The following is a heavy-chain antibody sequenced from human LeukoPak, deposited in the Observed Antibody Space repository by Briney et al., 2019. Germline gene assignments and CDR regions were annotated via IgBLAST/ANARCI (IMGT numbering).Heavy chain of an antibody. J-gene: IGHJ5*02. V-gene: IGHV3-74*01. D-gene: IGHD2-2*01. CDR2: IDSDGTSI. CDR1: GFTFINYW. CDR3: TRGLRYCSSTSCSDP. Sequence: GGSLRLSCAASGFTFINYWMTWVRQAPGKGLVWVSAIDSDGTSIIYADSVKGRFTISRDNAKNTLYLQMNSLRAEDTAVYYCTRGLRYCSSTSCSDPWGQGTLVTVSS.